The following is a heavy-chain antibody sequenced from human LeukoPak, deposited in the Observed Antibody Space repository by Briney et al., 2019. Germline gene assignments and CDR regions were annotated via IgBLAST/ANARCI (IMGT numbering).Heavy chain of an antibody. Sequence: ASVKVSCKASGYTFTSYYMFWVRQAPGQGLEWMGIINPSGGSTNYAPNFQGRVTMTRNTSTSTVYMELSSLRAEDTAVYYCARDGTIKLYYYYYYMDVWGKGTTVTVSS. CDR1: GYTFTSYY. J-gene: IGHJ6*03. V-gene: IGHV1-46*01. CDR3: ARDGTIKLYYYYYYMDV. CDR2: INPSGGST. D-gene: IGHD1/OR15-1a*01.